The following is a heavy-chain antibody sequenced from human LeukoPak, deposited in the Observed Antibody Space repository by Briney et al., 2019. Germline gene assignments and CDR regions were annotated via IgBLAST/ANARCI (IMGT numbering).Heavy chain of an antibody. V-gene: IGHV3-7*04. CDR3: ARDNAGSGWVY. Sequence: GGSLRLSCVASGFIFSDYWMSWVRQAPGKGPEWVANIRVDGIEKYYADSVKGRFTISRDNAKNSLYLQMNSLRAEDTAVYYCARDNAGSGWVYWGQGTLVTVSS. CDR1: GFIFSDYW. D-gene: IGHD6-19*01. J-gene: IGHJ4*02. CDR2: IRVDGIEK.